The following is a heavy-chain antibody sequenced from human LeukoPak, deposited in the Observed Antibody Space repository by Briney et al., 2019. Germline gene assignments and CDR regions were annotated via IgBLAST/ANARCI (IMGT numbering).Heavy chain of an antibody. V-gene: IGHV3-23*01. Sequence: GGSLRLSCAASGFTFSGYAMSWVRQAPGKGLEWVSAISGSGGSTYYADSVKGRFTISRDNSKSTLYLQMNSLRAEDTAVYYCAKDPGIQLWLRYFDYWGQGTLVTVSS. D-gene: IGHD5-18*01. CDR1: GFTFSGYA. CDR2: ISGSGGST. CDR3: AKDPGIQLWLRYFDY. J-gene: IGHJ4*02.